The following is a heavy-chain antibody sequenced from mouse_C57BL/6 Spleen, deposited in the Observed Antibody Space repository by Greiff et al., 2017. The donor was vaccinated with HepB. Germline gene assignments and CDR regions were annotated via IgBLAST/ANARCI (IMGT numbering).Heavy chain of an antibody. V-gene: IGHV3-1*01. CDR1: GYSITSGYD. D-gene: IGHD1-1*01. CDR2: ISYSGST. J-gene: IGHJ3*01. CDR3: ARGSRYGSSPFAY. Sequence: EVQLQQSGPGMVKPSQSLSLTCTVTGYSITSGYDWHWIRHFPGNKLEWMGYISYSGSTNYNPSLKSRISITHDTSKNHFFLKLNSVTTEDTATYYCARGSRYGSSPFAYWGQGTLVTVSA.